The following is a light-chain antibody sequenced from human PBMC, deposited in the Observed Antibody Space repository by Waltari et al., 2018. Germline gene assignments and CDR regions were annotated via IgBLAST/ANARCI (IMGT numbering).Light chain of an antibody. Sequence: SYEVTQPLSVSVALGQTARITCGGHNIGLTKGNWYQQKSGQAPVVVIHRDNNRPSGIPERCSGSNPGGNTATLTISRAQAGDEADYYCQVWDSNNMFFGGGTQLTVL. CDR2: RDN. CDR3: QVWDSNNMF. J-gene: IGLJ2*01. V-gene: IGLV3-9*01. CDR1: NIGLTK.